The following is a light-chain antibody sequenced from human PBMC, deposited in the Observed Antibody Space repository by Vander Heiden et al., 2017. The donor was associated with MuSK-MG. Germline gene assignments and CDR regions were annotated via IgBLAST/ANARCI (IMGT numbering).Light chain of an antibody. Sequence: EIVMTQSPVTSSVSPGERATLSCRASQSVSGNLAWYQQKPGQAPRLLIYGASTRATGIPARFSGSGSGTEFTLTISSLQSEDFALYYCQQYDNWPTLTFGGGTKVEIK. CDR3: QQYDNWPTLT. CDR1: QSVSGN. CDR2: GAS. J-gene: IGKJ4*01. V-gene: IGKV3-15*01.